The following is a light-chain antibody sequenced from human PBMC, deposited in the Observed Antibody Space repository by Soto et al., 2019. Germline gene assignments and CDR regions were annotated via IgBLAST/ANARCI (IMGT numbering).Light chain of an antibody. Sequence: DIVLTQTPLSSPVTLGQPASISCRSSQSLVHSDGNTYLSWLQQRPGQPPSLLIYKVSNRLSGVPDRFSGSGAETDFTREISRVEAEDVGVYYCMQATQYRPYTFGQGTKLEIK. CDR3: MQATQYRPYT. V-gene: IGKV2-24*01. J-gene: IGKJ2*01. CDR2: KVS. CDR1: QSLVHSDGNTY.